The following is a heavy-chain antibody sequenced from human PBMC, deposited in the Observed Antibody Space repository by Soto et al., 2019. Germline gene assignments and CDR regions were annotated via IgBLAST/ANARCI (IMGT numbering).Heavy chain of an antibody. D-gene: IGHD6-19*01. J-gene: IGHJ4*02. CDR3: AKGGWYGSMSSSDC. Sequence: QVQLVESGGGVVQPGRSLRLSCAASGFSLSSSDMHWVRQAPGKGPEWVAVMSYDGDRQSYADSVRGRFSVSRDISKSALYLQMSSLSTEDTTTYYSAKGGWYGSMSSSDCWGQGTQVTVSS. V-gene: IGHV3-30*18. CDR1: GFSLSSSD. CDR2: MSYDGDRQ.